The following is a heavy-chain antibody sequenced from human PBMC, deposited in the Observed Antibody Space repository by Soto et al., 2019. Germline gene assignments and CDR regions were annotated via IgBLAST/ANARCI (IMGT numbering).Heavy chain of an antibody. V-gene: IGHV4-31*03. CDR2: IYYSGST. CDR1: GGSISSGGYY. D-gene: IGHD2-15*01. CDR3: ARGGIVVVVAARDAFDI. Sequence: QVQLQESGPGLVKPSQTLSLTCTVSGGSISSGGYYLSWIRQHPGKGLEWIGYIYYSGSTYYNPSLKSRVTISVDTSNNQFCLKLSSVAAADTAVYYCARGGIVVVVAARDAFDIWGQGTMVTVSS. J-gene: IGHJ3*02.